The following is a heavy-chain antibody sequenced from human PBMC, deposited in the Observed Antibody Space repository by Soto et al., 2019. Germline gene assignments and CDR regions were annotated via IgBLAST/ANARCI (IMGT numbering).Heavy chain of an antibody. V-gene: IGHV3-23*01. CDR2: ISGSGGST. Sequence: EVQLLESGGGLVQPGGSLRLSCAASGFTFSSYAMSWVRQAPGKGLEWVSAISGSGGSTYYADSVKGRFTISRDNSKNTLYLQMNSLRAEDTAVYYCAKDLAPYDDILTDQNAFDIWGQGTMVTVSS. D-gene: IGHD3-9*01. CDR1: GFTFSSYA. CDR3: AKDLAPYDDILTDQNAFDI. J-gene: IGHJ3*02.